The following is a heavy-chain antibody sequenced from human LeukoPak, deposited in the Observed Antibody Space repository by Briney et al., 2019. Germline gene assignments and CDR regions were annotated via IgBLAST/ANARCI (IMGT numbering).Heavy chain of an antibody. CDR3: ARALPSPLYSGSYADAFDI. CDR2: ISSSSSYI. Sequence: GGSLRLSCAASGFAFSSYSMNWVRQAPGKGLEWVSSISSSSSYIYYADSVKGRFTISRDNAKNSLYLQMNSLRAEDTAVYYCARALPSPLYSGSYADAFDIWGQGTMVTVSS. J-gene: IGHJ3*02. D-gene: IGHD1-26*01. V-gene: IGHV3-21*01. CDR1: GFAFSSYS.